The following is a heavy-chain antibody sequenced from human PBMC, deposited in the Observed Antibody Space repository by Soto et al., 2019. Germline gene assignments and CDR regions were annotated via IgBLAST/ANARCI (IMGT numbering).Heavy chain of an antibody. D-gene: IGHD6-19*01. CDR3: AKSVVDSSGWYRSGLAN. Sequence: VQLVESGGGVVHPGRSLRLSCAASGFTFSNYGMHWVRQAPGKGLEWLAVISYDGRSELYVDSVEGRFTISRDKSKRTVYLQMNSLRAEDTAVYYCAKSVVDSSGWYRSGLANWGKGTLVTVSS. CDR2: ISYDGRSE. CDR1: GFTFSNYG. J-gene: IGHJ4*02. V-gene: IGHV3-30*18.